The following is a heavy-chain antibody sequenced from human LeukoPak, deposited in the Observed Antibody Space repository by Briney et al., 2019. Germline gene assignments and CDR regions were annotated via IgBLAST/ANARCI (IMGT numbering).Heavy chain of an antibody. J-gene: IGHJ4*02. CDR3: AKDGRLLEFDY. CDR2: IRYDKSNE. V-gene: IGHV3-30*02. Sequence: GGSLRLSCAASGFSFSSYGMHWVRQAPGKGLEWVAFIRYDKSNEYYADSVKGRFTISRDNSKNTVYLQMNSLRAEDTAVYYCAKDGRLLEFDYWGQGTLVIVSS. CDR1: GFSFSSYG. D-gene: IGHD2-21*02.